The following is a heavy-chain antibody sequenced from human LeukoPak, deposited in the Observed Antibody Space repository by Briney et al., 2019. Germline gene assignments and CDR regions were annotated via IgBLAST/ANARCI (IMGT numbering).Heavy chain of an antibody. CDR1: GFTFSSYW. D-gene: IGHD4-23*01. Sequence: GGSLRLSCAASGFTFSSYWMSWVRQAPGKGLEWVANIKQDGSEKYYVDSVKGRFTISRDNAKNSLYLQMNSLRAEDTAVYYCAKRRIEDSGTYGGGFDFWGQGTMVTVSS. V-gene: IGHV3-7*01. CDR3: AKRRIEDSGTYGGGFDF. CDR2: IKQDGSEK. J-gene: IGHJ3*01.